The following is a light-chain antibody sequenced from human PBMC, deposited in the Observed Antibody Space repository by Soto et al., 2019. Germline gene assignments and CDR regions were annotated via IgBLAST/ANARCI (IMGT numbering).Light chain of an antibody. V-gene: IGLV2-8*01. Sequence: LTQPPSASGSPGQSVSISCTGTSRDVGGNNYVSWYQQHPGKAPKLMIYEVSKRPSGVPDRFSGSKSGNTASLTVSGLQAEDEADYFCLSYAGSTNYVFGTGTKVTVL. J-gene: IGLJ1*01. CDR2: EVS. CDR3: LSYAGSTNYV. CDR1: SRDVGGNNY.